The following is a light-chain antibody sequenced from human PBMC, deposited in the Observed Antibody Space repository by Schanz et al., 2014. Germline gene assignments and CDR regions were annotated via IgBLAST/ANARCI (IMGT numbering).Light chain of an antibody. Sequence: SALTQPPSASGAPGQSVTISCTGTSSDVGGHDYVSWYQHHPGKAPKLMIYEGSKRPSGISNRFSGSKSGNTASLTISGLQDQDEADYYCFSYAGSYTWVFGGGTKLTVL. CDR2: EGS. J-gene: IGLJ3*02. CDR1: SSDVGGHDY. CDR3: FSYAGSYTWV. V-gene: IGLV2-8*01.